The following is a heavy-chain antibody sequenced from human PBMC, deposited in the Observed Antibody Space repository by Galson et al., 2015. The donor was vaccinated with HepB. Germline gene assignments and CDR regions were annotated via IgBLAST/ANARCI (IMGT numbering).Heavy chain of an antibody. Sequence: SVKVSCKVSGYTLTELSMHWVRQAPGKGLEWMGGFDPEDGETIYAQKFRGRVTMTEDTSTDTAYMELSSLRSEDTAVYYCATVYSGSLGFDYWGQETLVTVSS. CDR2: FDPEDGET. CDR3: ATVYSGSLGFDY. J-gene: IGHJ4*02. D-gene: IGHD1-26*01. CDR1: GYTLTELS. V-gene: IGHV1-24*01.